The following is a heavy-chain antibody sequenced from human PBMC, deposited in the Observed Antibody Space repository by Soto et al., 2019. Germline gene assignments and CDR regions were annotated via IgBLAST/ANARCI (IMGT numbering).Heavy chain of an antibody. V-gene: IGHV3-74*01. CDR1: GFIFKMFL. Sequence: PGGSLRLSCADSGFIFKMFLMHWVRQSPERGLVWISRIYNDGTYSDYADSVRGQFTISRDNVNDTLYLKMNTLRAEDSGLYYCTRGPRSISTGTGAYWGQGTRVTV. CDR2: IYNDGTYS. J-gene: IGHJ4*02. D-gene: IGHD2-8*02. CDR3: TRGPRSISTGTGAY.